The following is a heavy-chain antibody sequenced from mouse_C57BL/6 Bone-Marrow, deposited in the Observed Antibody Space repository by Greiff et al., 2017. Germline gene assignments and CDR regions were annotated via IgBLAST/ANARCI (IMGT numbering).Heavy chain of an antibody. Sequence: EVQLMESEGGLVQPGSSMKLSCTASGFTFSDYYMAWVRQVPEKGLEWVANINYDGSSTYYLDSLKSRFIISRDNAKNILYLQMSSLKSEDTATYYCARDPYYYGSSLYYFDYWGQGTTLTVSS. CDR3: ARDPYYYGSSLYYFDY. V-gene: IGHV5-16*01. J-gene: IGHJ2*01. CDR1: GFTFSDYY. CDR2: INYDGSST. D-gene: IGHD1-1*01.